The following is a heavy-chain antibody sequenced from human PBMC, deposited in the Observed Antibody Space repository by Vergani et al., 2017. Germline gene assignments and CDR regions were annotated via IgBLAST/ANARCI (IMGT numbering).Heavy chain of an antibody. CDR1: GGTFSSYA. J-gene: IGHJ5*02. CDR2: IIPIFGTA. V-gene: IGHV1-69*01. CDR3: AREGERGDGYHNPGGRQFDP. D-gene: IGHD5-24*01. Sequence: QVQLVQSGAEVKKPGSSVKVSCKASGGTFSSYAISWVRQAPGQGLEWMGGIIPIFGTANYAQKFQGRVTITADESTSTAYMELSSLRSEDTAVYYCAREGERGDGYHNPGGRQFDPWGQGTLVTVSS.